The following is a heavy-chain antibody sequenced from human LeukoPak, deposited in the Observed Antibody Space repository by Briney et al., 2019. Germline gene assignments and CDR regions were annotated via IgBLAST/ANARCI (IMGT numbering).Heavy chain of an antibody. CDR2: IRSKTNNYTT. D-gene: IGHD1-1*01. V-gene: IGHV3-73*01. CDR3: TSRGTAGSRGMDV. CDR1: DFPFSGSA. J-gene: IGHJ6*02. Sequence: GGSLGLSCAASDFPFSGSALHWVRQASGRGLQWIGRIRSKTNNYTTTYIASVRGRFTISRDDSKNTTFLQMISLKTEDTAIYYCTSRGTAGSRGMDVWGQGTAVTVSS.